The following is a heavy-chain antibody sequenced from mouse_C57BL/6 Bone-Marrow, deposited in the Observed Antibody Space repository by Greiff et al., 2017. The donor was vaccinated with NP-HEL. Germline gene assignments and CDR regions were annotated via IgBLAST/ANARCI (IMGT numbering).Heavy chain of an antibody. CDR2: IHPNRGST. V-gene: IGHV1-64*01. CDR3: ARCGPITTVAHYFDY. Sequence: QVQLQQSGAELVKPGASVKLSCKASGYTFTSYWMHWVKQRPGQGLAWIGMIHPNRGSTNYNEKFKSKATLTVDKSSSTAYMQLSSLTSEDSAVYYCARCGPITTVAHYFDYWGQGTTLTVSS. CDR1: GYTFTSYW. J-gene: IGHJ2*01. D-gene: IGHD1-1*01.